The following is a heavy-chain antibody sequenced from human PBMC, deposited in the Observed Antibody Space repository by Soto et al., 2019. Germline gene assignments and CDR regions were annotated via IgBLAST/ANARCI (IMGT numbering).Heavy chain of an antibody. Sequence: QVRLVQSEAEVKRPGASVTLSCRETGYTFSIHYIHWVRQAPGQGLEWTGIINPSVGTTSYAQRVKSRVTVTKDTHTNTVFMDLSGPTSQDTATFYCARDLLHPGEPNGYCSGGACNFPPGGMDVWSQGTTVTVA. CDR1: GYTFSIHY. CDR3: ARDLLHPGEPNGYCSGGACNFPPGGMDV. V-gene: IGHV1-46*01. D-gene: IGHD2-15*01. CDR2: INPSVGTT. J-gene: IGHJ6*02.